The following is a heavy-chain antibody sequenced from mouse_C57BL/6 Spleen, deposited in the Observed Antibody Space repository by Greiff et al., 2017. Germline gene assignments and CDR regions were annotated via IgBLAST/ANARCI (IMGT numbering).Heavy chain of an antibody. CDR3: ARDGYPYYYAMAY. CDR2: IDPNSGGT. CDR1: GYTFTSYW. Sequence: QVQLQQPGAELVKPGASVKLSCKASGYTFTSYWMHWVKQRPGQGLEWIGMIDPNSGGTKYNEKFKSKATLTVDKPSSTAYLQLSSLTSEDSAVDYYARDGYPYYYAMAYWGQGTSVTVSS. V-gene: IGHV1-64*01. D-gene: IGHD2-3*01. J-gene: IGHJ4*01.